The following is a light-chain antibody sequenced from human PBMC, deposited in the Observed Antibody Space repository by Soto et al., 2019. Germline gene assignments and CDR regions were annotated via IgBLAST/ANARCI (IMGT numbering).Light chain of an antibody. Sequence: EIAVTQSPATLSVSPGERATLSCRASQSVNNNLAWYQQKPGQAPRRLIYGASTRATGIPARFSGSGSGTEFTVTISSLQSEDFAVYYCQQYNNWPLTFGGGTKVEIK. CDR3: QQYNNWPLT. CDR1: QSVNNN. V-gene: IGKV3-15*01. J-gene: IGKJ4*01. CDR2: GAS.